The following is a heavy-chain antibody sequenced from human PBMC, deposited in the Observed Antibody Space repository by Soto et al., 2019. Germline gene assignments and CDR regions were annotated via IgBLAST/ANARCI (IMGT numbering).Heavy chain of an antibody. CDR3: ARDSGWFDP. CDR1: GGSIRISDYF. D-gene: IGHD7-27*01. CDR2: IYHSGST. Sequence: SETLSLTCAVSGGSIRISDYFWGWIRQSPGRALEWIASIYHSGSTYYNPTLKSRVTMSVDTSNNQFALTLNSVTAADTAIYYCARDSGWFDPWGQGTLVTVSS. J-gene: IGHJ5*02. V-gene: IGHV4-39*01.